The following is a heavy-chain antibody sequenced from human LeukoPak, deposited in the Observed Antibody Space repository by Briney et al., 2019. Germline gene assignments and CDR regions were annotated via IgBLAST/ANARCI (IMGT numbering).Heavy chain of an antibody. D-gene: IGHD6-19*01. CDR3: ARHVAVAGPIDY. CDR1: GGSIRGYS. CDR2: IYTSATT. J-gene: IGHJ4*02. Sequence: PLGTLSLTCAVSGGSIRGYSSRWVSHSPGGGVGGIGYIYTSATTNYHPSLKSRVPISVDTSKNHCTLKLSSVTAADRAVYSGARHVAVAGPIDYWGQGTLVTVSS. V-gene: IGHV4-4*09.